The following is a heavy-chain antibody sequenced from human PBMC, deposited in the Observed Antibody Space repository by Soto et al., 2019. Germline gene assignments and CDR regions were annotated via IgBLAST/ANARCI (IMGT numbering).Heavy chain of an antibody. CDR1: GFSLSTSGVG. CDR3: AHRKWVGYSYGFPDY. V-gene: IGHV2-5*01. Sequence: QITLKESGPTLVKPTQTLTLTCTFSGFSLSTSGVGVGWIRQPPGKALEWLALIYWNDDKRYSPSLKSRLTITKDTSKNQVVLTMTNMDPVDTATYYCAHRKWVGYSYGFPDYWGQGTLVTVSS. J-gene: IGHJ4*02. CDR2: IYWNDDK. D-gene: IGHD5-18*01.